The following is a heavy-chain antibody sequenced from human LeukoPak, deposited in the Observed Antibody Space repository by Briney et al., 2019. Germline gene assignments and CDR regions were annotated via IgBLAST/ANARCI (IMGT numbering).Heavy chain of an antibody. CDR1: GGSFTGYY. D-gene: IGHD3-22*01. CDR2: INHSGST. V-gene: IGHV4-34*01. Sequence: PSETLSLTCAVYGGSFTGYYWSWIRHPPRTRLERIGQINHSGSTNYNPSPTSRVTTSVDTSKNQFSLKLSPVTAAATAVSYCARRAYDSCGPGWFDPWGQGTLVTVSS. J-gene: IGHJ5*02. CDR3: ARRAYDSCGPGWFDP.